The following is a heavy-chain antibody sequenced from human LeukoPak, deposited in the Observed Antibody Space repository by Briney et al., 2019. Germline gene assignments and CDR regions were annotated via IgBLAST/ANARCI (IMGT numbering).Heavy chain of an antibody. CDR1: GGTISSGGYS. CDR2: IYYSGST. J-gene: IGHJ4*02. V-gene: IGHV4-30-4*07. D-gene: IGHD3-16*01. CDR3: ARGNDLGALFDY. Sequence: PSQTLSLSCAGSGGTISSGGYSWSSIRPPPGHVLERIGYIYYSGSTYYNPSLKSRVTISVDTSKNQFSLKLSSVTAADTAVYYCARGNDLGALFDYWGQGTLVTVPS.